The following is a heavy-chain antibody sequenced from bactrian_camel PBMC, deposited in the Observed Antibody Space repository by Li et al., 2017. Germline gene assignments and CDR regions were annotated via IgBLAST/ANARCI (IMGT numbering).Heavy chain of an antibody. CDR1: GYTYKGNC. CDR2: TGGRST. CDR3: AARESPVGLNCQLAYDYHY. V-gene: IGHV3S28*01. J-gene: IGHJ4*01. Sequence: QLVESGGGSVQTGGPLRLSCAASGYTYKGNCMGWFRQAPGKEREGVARTGGRSTYYADSVKGRFTISRDNAKRTLYLQMNNLQPEDTAMYYCAARESPVGLNCQLAYDYHYWGQGTQVTVS. D-gene: IGHD5*01.